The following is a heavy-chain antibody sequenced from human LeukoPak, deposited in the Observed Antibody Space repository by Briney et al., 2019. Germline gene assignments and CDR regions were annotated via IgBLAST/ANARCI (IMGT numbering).Heavy chain of an antibody. D-gene: IGHD1-20*01. V-gene: IGHV5-51*01. J-gene: IGHJ5*02. CDR3: ARAPNWNFDP. Sequence: PSFQGQVTISVDKSISTAYLQWRSLTASDTAMYYCARAPNWNFDPWGQGTLVTVSS.